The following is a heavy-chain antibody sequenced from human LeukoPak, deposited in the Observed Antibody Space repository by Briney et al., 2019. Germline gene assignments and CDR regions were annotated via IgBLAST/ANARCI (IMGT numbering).Heavy chain of an antibody. V-gene: IGHV3-48*04. J-gene: IGHJ4*02. CDR3: ARDPSGCDYPKKGFDY. D-gene: IGHD1-26*01. CDR1: GFTFSSYS. Sequence: GGSLRLSCAASGFTFSSYSMNWVRQAPGKGLEWVSYISSRSSTIYYADSVKGRFTISRDNAKNSLSLQMNSLRAEDTAVYYWARDPSGCDYPKKGFDYWGQGTLVTVSS. CDR2: ISSRSSTI.